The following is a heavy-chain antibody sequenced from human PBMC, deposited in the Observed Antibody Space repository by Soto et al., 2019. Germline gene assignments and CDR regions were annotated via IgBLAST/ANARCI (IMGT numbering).Heavy chain of an antibody. CDR3: ARVSDYYYYGMDV. CDR2: ISSSSSYI. J-gene: IGHJ6*02. CDR1: GFTFSSYS. Sequence: EVQLVESGGGLVKPGGSLRLSCAASGFTFSSYSMNWVRQAPGKGLEWVSSISSSSSYIYYADSVKGRFTISRDNAKNPLYLQMNSLRAEDTAVYYCARVSDYYYYGMDVWGQGTTVTVSS. V-gene: IGHV3-21*01.